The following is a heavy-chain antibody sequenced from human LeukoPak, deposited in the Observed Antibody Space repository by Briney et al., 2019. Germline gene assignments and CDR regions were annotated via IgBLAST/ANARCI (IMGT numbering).Heavy chain of an antibody. J-gene: IGHJ4*02. CDR3: ARGYSGSYTRFDY. CDR1: GLTFSDYY. V-gene: IGHV3-11*01. D-gene: IGHD1-26*01. CDR2: ISSSGSTI. Sequence: GGSLRLSCEASGLTFSDYYMSWIRQAPGKGLEWVSYISSSGSTIYYADSVKGRFTISRDNAKNSLYPQMNSLRAEDTAVYYCARGYSGSYTRFDYWGQGTLVTVSS.